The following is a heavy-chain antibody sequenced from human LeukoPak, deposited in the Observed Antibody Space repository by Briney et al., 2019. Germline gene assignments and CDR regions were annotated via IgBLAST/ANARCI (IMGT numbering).Heavy chain of an antibody. CDR1: GFTFSAYE. V-gene: IGHV3-48*03. CDR3: ARGLERESRLDS. Sequence: GGSLRLSCAASGFTFSAYEMNWVRQAPGKGLEWVSYIGSSGSTVYYADSVKGRFTISRDNSKNTLYLQMNSLRAEDTALYYCARGLERESRLDSWGQGTLVTVSS. D-gene: IGHD1-1*01. J-gene: IGHJ4*02. CDR2: IGSSGSTV.